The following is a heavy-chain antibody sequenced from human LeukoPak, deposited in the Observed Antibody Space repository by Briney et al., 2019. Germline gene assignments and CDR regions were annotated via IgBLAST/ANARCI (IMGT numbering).Heavy chain of an antibody. CDR3: AGEVVPAARYYYYGMDV. CDR2: IIPIFGIA. CDR1: GGTFSSYA. V-gene: IGHV1-69*04. J-gene: IGHJ6*02. Sequence: ASVKVSCKASGGTFSSYAISWVRQAPGQGLEWMGRIIPIFGIANYAQKFQGRVAITADKSTSTAYMELSSLRSEDTAVYYCAGEVVPAARYYYYGMDVWGQGTTVTVSS. D-gene: IGHD2-2*01.